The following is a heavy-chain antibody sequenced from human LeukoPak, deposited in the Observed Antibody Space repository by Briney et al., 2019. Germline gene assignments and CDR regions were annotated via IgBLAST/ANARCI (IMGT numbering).Heavy chain of an antibody. CDR1: GFTFSSYA. CDR2: LFTGGGRT. J-gene: IGHJ4*02. CDR3: AKECDYSPGHKFDL. V-gene: IGHV3-23*01. Sequence: GGSLRLSCAASGFTFSSYAMSWVRQAPGKGLEWVSVLFTGGGRTLYADSVKGRFTISGDTSRTTLYLQMNGLTAEDTAVYYCAKECDYSPGHKFDLWGQGTLVTVSS. D-gene: IGHD3-10*01.